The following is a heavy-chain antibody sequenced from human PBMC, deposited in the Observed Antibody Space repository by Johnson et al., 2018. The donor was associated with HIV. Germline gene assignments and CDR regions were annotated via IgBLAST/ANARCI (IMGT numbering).Heavy chain of an antibody. V-gene: IGHV3-33*06. J-gene: IGHJ3*02. CDR1: GFTFSSYG. D-gene: IGHD3-22*01. Sequence: QEKLVESGGGVVQPGRSLRLSCAASGFTFSSYGMHWVRQAPGKGLEWVAVIWYDGSNKYYADSVKGRFTISRDNSKNTLYLQMNSLRAEDTAVYYCAKGGADYSDSRGYSENDAFDIWGQGTMVTVSS. CDR2: IWYDGSNK. CDR3: AKGGADYSDSRGYSENDAFDI.